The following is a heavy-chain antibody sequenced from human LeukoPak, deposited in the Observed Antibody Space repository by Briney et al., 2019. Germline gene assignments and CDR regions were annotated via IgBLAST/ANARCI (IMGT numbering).Heavy chain of an antibody. D-gene: IGHD2-2*01. CDR3: ARGSLYCSSTSCKGFDY. V-gene: IGHV1-46*01. CDR1: GYTFTSYY. CDR2: INPSGGST. Sequence: ASVKVSCKASGYTFTSYYMHWVRQAPGQGLEWMGIINPSGGSTSYAQKFQGRVTMTRDMSTSTVYMELSSLRSEDTAAYYCARGSLYCSSTSCKGFDYWGQGTLVTVSS. J-gene: IGHJ4*02.